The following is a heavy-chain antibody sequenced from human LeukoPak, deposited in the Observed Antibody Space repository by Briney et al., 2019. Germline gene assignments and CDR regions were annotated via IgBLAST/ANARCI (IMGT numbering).Heavy chain of an antibody. J-gene: IGHJ4*02. CDR2: ISDDGERK. CDR3: ARDAEVGATRIFDY. V-gene: IGHV3-30*03. CDR1: GFTFSNYY. Sequence: PGGSLRLSCVASGFTFSNYYMHWVRQAPGKGLEWVAIISDDGERKFYADSVRGRITISRDNSKNTLYLQMNSLRAEDTAVYYCARDAEVGATRIFDYWGQGTLVTVSS. D-gene: IGHD1-26*01.